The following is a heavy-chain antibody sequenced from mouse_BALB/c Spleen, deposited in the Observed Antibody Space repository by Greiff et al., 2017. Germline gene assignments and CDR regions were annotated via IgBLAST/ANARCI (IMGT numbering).Heavy chain of an antibody. V-gene: IGHV1-15*01. CDR3: TRSNYGNYFDY. CDR1: GYTFTDYE. CDR2: IDPETGGT. D-gene: IGHD2-1*01. J-gene: IGHJ2*01. Sequence: QVQLKESGAELVRPGASVTLSCKASGYTFTDYEMHWVKQTPVHGLEWIGAIDPETGGTAYNQKFKGKATLTADKSSSTAYMELRSLTSEDSAVYYCTRSNYGNYFDYWGQGTTLTVSS.